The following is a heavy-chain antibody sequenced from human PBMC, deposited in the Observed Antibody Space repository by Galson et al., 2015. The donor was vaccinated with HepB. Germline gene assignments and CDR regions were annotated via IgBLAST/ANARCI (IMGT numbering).Heavy chain of an antibody. CDR2: IYGDNNA. J-gene: IGHJ5*02. V-gene: IGHV3-53*01. Sequence: SLRLSCAVSGFSVTHNYMTRVRQAPGMGPEWVSSIYGDNNAYYGESVKGRFTVSRDESKNVLYLQMNDLRVEDTAVYYCARDYGHYYKSGALPFHYFDLWGQGILVTVSS. CDR3: ARDYGHYYKSGALPFHYFDL. CDR1: GFSVTHNY. D-gene: IGHD3-10*01.